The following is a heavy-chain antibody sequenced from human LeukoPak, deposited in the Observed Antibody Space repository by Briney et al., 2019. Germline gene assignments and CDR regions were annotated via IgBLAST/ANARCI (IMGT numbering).Heavy chain of an antibody. Sequence: GGSLRLSCGASGFTFSRYWMHWVRQAPGKGLVWVSRINSDGSSTGYADSVKGRFTVSRDNAKNTLYLQMNSLRADDTAVYYCASLSITSPAGYFDYWGQGTLVTVSS. V-gene: IGHV3-74*01. CDR1: GFTFSRYW. CDR3: ASLSITSPAGYFDY. D-gene: IGHD3-16*01. J-gene: IGHJ4*02. CDR2: INSDGSST.